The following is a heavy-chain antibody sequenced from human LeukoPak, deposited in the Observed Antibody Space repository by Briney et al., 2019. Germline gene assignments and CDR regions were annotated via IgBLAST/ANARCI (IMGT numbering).Heavy chain of an antibody. CDR3: ARVDDSSGYYYVADDY. J-gene: IGHJ4*02. Sequence: GGSLRLSCAASGFTFSSYSMNWVRQAPGKGLEWVSSISSSSSYIYYADSVKGRFTISRDNAKNSLYLQMNSLRAEDTAVYYCARVDDSSGYYYVADDYWGQGTLVTVSS. V-gene: IGHV3-21*01. CDR2: ISSSSSYI. D-gene: IGHD3-22*01. CDR1: GFTFSSYS.